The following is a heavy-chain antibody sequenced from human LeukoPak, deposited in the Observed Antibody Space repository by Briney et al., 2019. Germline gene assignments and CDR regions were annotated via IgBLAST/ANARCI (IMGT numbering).Heavy chain of an antibody. CDR2: IYYGGST. V-gene: IGHV4-59*08. CDR1: GGSISSYY. D-gene: IGHD6-19*01. Sequence: SETLSLTCTVSGGSISSYYWSWIRQPPGKGPEWIGYIYYGGSTSYNPSLKSRVTISVDTSKSQFSLKLSSVTAADTAVYYCARLSSSGWYLRYWGQGTLVTVSS. CDR3: ARLSSSGWYLRY. J-gene: IGHJ4*02.